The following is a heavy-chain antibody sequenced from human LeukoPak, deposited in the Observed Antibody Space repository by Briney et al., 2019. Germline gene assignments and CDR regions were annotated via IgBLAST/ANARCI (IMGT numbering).Heavy chain of an antibody. J-gene: IGHJ6*02. CDR1: GFTFSSYA. CDR2: ISYDGSNK. Sequence: HPGGSLRLSCAASGFTFSSYAMHWVRQAPGKGLEWVAVISYDGSNKYYADSVKGRFTISRDNSKNTLYLQMNSLRAEDTAVYCCARGTVTTSDYYYYGMDVWGQGTTVTVSS. V-gene: IGHV3-30-3*01. CDR3: ARGTVTTSDYYYYGMDV. D-gene: IGHD4-11*01.